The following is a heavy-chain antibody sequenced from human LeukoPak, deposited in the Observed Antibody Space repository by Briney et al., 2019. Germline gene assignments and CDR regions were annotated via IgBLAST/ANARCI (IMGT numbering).Heavy chain of an antibody. CDR1: GGSISSYY. J-gene: IGHJ5*02. Sequence: SETLSLTCTVSGGSISSYYWSWIRQPPGKGLEWIGNIYYSGSTNYNPSLKSRVTISVDTSKNQFSLKLSSVTAADAAVYYCAREGSSRGHWFDPWGQGTLVTVSS. V-gene: IGHV4-59*01. D-gene: IGHD1-26*01. CDR3: AREGSSRGHWFDP. CDR2: IYYSGST.